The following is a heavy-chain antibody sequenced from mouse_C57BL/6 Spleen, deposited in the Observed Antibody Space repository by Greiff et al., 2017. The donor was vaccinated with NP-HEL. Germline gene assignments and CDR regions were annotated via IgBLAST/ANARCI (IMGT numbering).Heavy chain of an antibody. J-gene: IGHJ1*03. CDR1: GFTFSDYG. CDR2: ISSGSSTI. Sequence: EVQLVESGGGLVKPGGSLKLSCAASGFTFSDYGMHWVRQAPEKGLEWVAYISSGSSTIYYADKVKGRFTISRDNAKNTLFLQMTSLRSEDTAMYYCARTGDYDDWYFDVWGTGTTVTVSS. V-gene: IGHV5-17*01. D-gene: IGHD2-4*01. CDR3: ARTGDYDDWYFDV.